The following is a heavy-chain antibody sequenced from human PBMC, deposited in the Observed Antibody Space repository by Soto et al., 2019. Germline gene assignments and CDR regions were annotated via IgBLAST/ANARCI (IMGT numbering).Heavy chain of an antibody. J-gene: IGHJ4*02. CDR1: GFTFSSYG. CDR2: IWYDGSNK. D-gene: IGHD6-13*01. CDR3: ARDTPAPRAAAGTCDY. Sequence: QVQLVESGGGMVQPGRSLRLSCAASGFTFSSYGMHWVRQAPGKGLEWVAVIWYDGSNKYYADSVKGRFTISRDNSKNTLYLQMNSLRAEDTAVYYCARDTPAPRAAAGTCDYWGQGTLVTVSS. V-gene: IGHV3-33*01.